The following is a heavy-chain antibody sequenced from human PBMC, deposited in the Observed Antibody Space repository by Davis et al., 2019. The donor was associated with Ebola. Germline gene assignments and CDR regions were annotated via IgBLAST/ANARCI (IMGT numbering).Heavy chain of an antibody. J-gene: IGHJ4*02. D-gene: IGHD3-10*01. CDR3: TSSGDYGDY. V-gene: IGHV3-73*01. Sequence: GESLKLSCAASGFTFSGSAMHWVRQASGKGLEWVGRIRSKANSYATAYAASVKGRFTISRDDSKNTAYLQMNSLKTEDTAVYYCTSSGDYGDYWGQGTLVTVSS. CDR2: IRSKANSYAT. CDR1: GFTFSGSA.